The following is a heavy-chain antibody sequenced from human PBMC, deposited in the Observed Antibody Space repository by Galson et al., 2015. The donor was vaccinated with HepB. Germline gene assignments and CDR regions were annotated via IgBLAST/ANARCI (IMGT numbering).Heavy chain of an antibody. J-gene: IGHJ5*02. V-gene: IGHV4-34*01. CDR2: INHSGST. D-gene: IGHD2-15*01. CDR3: ARGRPLFYYCSGGSCYSGWFDP. CDR1: GGSFSGYY. Sequence: ETLSLTCAVYGGSFSGYYWSWIRQPPGKGLEWIGEINHSGSTNYNPSLKSRVTISVDTSRNQFSLKLSSVTAADTAVYYCARGRPLFYYCSGGSCYSGWFDPWGQGTLVTVSS.